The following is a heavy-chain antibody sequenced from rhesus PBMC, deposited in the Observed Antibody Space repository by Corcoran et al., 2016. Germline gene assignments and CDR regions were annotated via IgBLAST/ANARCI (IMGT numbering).Heavy chain of an antibody. CDR2: IDGNSAST. CDR1: GGSITDYYY. Sequence: QVQLQESGPGLVKPSETLSLTCAVSGGSITDYYYWNWIRQSPGKGLEWFGNIDGNSASTYYNPSLKSRVTISTDTSKNQFFLKLSSVTAADTAVYYCAREDRRYTYGFDYWGQGVLVTVSS. D-gene: IGHD5-36*01. J-gene: IGHJ4*01. V-gene: IGHV4S9*01. CDR3: AREDRRYTYGFDY.